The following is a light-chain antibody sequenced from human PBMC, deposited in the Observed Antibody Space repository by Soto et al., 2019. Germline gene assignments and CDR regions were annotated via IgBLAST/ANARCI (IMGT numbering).Light chain of an antibody. Sequence: EIVLTQSAATLSLSPGERATLSFRSIQSVSSYLAGYQQKPGQAPRLLIYDASNRATGISARFSGSGSGTDFTLTISSLEPEDFAVYYCQQRSKWPPEVTFGQGTRLEIK. J-gene: IGKJ5*01. CDR1: QSVSSY. CDR2: DAS. CDR3: QQRSKWPPEVT. V-gene: IGKV3-11*01.